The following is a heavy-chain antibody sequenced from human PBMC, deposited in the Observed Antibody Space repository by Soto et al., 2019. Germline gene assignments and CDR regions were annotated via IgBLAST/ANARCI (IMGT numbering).Heavy chain of an antibody. Sequence: QVQLVQSRAEVKKPGASVKVSCKASGYTFTTYDVNWMRQATGQGPEWLGWMNPYNGDTGYAQKFQGRVTLTRDTSMNTAYLELSSLTYEDTAVYYCARNMRESGDFDYWVQGTLVTVSS. D-gene: IGHD7-27*01. J-gene: IGHJ4*02. CDR1: GYTFTTYD. V-gene: IGHV1-8*02. CDR3: ARNMRESGDFDY. CDR2: MNPYNGDT.